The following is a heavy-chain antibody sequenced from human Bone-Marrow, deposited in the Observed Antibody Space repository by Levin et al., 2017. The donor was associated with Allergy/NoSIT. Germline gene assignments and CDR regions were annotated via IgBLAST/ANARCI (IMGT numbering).Heavy chain of an antibody. CDR1: GFTFSRYA. Sequence: GGSLRLSCAASGFTFSRYAMAWVRQAPGQGLEWVSGMSGSGGRTVYADSVKGRFTISRDNSKNIMYLQMNSLRVEDTALYYCAREDNCNYHYWGQGALVTVSS. V-gene: IGHV3-23*01. J-gene: IGHJ4*02. CDR2: MSGSGGRT. CDR3: AREDNCNYHY. D-gene: IGHD1-7*01.